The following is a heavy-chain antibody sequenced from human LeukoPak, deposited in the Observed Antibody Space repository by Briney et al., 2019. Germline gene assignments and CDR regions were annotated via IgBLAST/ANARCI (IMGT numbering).Heavy chain of an antibody. Sequence: GGSLRLSCSASGFPFSSYWMHWVRQAPGKGLVWLSLINGDGSSTSYADSVKGRLTISRDNAKNTLYVQLNSLRAEDTAVYYCARDRGYSIDYWGQGTLVTVSS. CDR1: GFPFSSYW. D-gene: IGHD5-18*01. CDR3: ARDRGYSIDY. V-gene: IGHV3-74*01. CDR2: INGDGSST. J-gene: IGHJ4*02.